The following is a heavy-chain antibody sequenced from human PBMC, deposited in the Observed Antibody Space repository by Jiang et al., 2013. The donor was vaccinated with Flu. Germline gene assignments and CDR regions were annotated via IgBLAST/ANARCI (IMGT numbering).Heavy chain of an antibody. CDR3: ARAQSSGWYLDDAFDI. Sequence: KPGGSLRLSCAASGFTFSDYYMSWIRQAPGKGLEWVSYISSSGSTIYYADSVKGRFTISRDNAKNSLYLQMNSLRAEDTAVYYCARAQSSGWYLDDAFDIWGQGTMVTVSS. D-gene: IGHD6-19*01. CDR2: ISSSGSTI. V-gene: IGHV3-11*01. J-gene: IGHJ3*02. CDR1: GFTFSDYY.